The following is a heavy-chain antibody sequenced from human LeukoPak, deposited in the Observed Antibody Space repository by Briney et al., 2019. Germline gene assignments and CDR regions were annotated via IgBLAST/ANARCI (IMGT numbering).Heavy chain of an antibody. CDR2: VNWDGGSS. V-gene: IGHV3-20*04. CDR3: VRGANAYGYPTGF. D-gene: IGHD6-19*01. CDR1: GFTFHDYG. J-gene: IGHJ4*02. Sequence: GGALRLSCIASGFTFHDYGMRWVPQVPGGGLEWVSGVNWDGGSSGYAESVKGRFTVPRDNAKYCLYLQLNSLSSEDTALYYCVRGANAYGYPTGFWGQGTLVTVSS.